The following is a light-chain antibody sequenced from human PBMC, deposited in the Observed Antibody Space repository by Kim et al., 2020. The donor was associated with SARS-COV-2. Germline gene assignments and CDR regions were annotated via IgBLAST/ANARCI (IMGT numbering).Light chain of an antibody. J-gene: IGKJ4*02. CDR3: QKYDRSPFT. CDR2: AAS. V-gene: IGKV1-27*01. Sequence: ASAGARITITCRASQSINKYLAWYQQKPGQPPNLLIDAASAMASGIPARFSGSGSGTEFTLTVTSLQPDDVAIYYCQKYDRSPFTFGRGTKVEIK. CDR1: QSINKY.